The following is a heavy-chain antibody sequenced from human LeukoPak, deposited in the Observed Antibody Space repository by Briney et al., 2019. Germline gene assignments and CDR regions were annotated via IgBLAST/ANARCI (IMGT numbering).Heavy chain of an antibody. J-gene: IGHJ5*02. CDR1: GFTFSSYA. V-gene: IGHV3-23*01. D-gene: IGHD2-15*01. CDR3: AKDWGYCSGGSCPGNWFDP. Sequence: PGGSLRLSCAASGFTFSSYAMSWVRQAPGKGLEWVSAISGSGGSTYYADSVKGRFTISRDNSKNTLYLQMNSLRAEDTAVYYCAKDWGYCSGGSCPGNWFDPWGQGTLVTVSS. CDR2: ISGSGGST.